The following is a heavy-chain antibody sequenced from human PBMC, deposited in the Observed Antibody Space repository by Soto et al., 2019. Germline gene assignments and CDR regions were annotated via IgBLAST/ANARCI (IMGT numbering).Heavy chain of an antibody. V-gene: IGHV3-30*03. CDR3: VVSNLGWYFDY. J-gene: IGHJ4*02. Sequence: QVQLVESGGGVVQPGRSLRLSCAASGFTFSSYGMHWVRQAPGKGLEWVAVISYDGSNKYYADSVKGRFTISRDNSKNTLYLQMNSLRVEDTAVYYCVVSNLGWYFDYWGQGTLVTVSS. D-gene: IGHD4-4*01. CDR1: GFTFSSYG. CDR2: ISYDGSNK.